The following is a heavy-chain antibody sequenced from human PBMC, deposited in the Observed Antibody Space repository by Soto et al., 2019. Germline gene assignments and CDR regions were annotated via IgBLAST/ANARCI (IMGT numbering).Heavy chain of an antibody. J-gene: IGHJ6*02. Sequence: PSETLSLTCAVYGGCLSGYYWSGIRQPPGKGLEWIGEINHSGSTNYNPSLKSRVTISVDTSKNQFSLKLSSVTAADTAVYYCALLSDNYDILTGYYRGYYYSVMAVWGQGTTVTVSS. CDR1: GGCLSGYY. CDR2: INHSGST. D-gene: IGHD3-9*01. V-gene: IGHV4-34*01. CDR3: ALLSDNYDILTGYYRGYYYSVMAV.